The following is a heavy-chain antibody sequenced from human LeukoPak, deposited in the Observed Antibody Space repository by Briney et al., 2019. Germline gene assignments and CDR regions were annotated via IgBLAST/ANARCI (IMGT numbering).Heavy chain of an antibody. CDR2: IYYSGST. D-gene: IGHD1-7*01. Sequence: SETLSLTCTVSGGSISSSGYYWGWIRQPPGKGLEWIGTIYYSGSTQYNPSLKSRVTISVDTSKNQFSLKLSSVTAADTAVYYCARRTGNYDTNWFDPWGQGTLVTVSS. J-gene: IGHJ5*02. V-gene: IGHV4-39*01. CDR1: GGSISSSGYY. CDR3: ARRTGNYDTNWFDP.